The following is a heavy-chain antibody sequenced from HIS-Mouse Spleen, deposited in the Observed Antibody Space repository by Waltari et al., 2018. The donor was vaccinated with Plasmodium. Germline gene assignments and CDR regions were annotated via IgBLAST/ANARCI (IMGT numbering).Heavy chain of an antibody. J-gene: IGHJ5*02. Sequence: QVQLQESGPGLVKPSETLSLTCTVSGGSISSYYWSWIRQPPGKGLEWIGYIYYSGSTNNYPARKSRVTIPVDTSKNQFSLKLSSVTAADTAVYYCARNGGIAARNWFDPWGQGTLVTVSS. CDR1: GGSISSYY. CDR3: ARNGGIAARNWFDP. D-gene: IGHD6-6*01. V-gene: IGHV4-59*01. CDR2: IYYSGST.